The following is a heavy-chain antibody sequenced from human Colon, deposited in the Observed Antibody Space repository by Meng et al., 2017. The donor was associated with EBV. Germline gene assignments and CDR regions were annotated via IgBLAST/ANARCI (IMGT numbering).Heavy chain of an antibody. CDR2: IYYIGGT. D-gene: IGHD3-10*01. CDR3: ARVSGRSFDP. J-gene: IGHJ5*02. Sequence: QAQLAWSGPSLVKPAVPLSLTGTVYGDSSATGRYFWSWLRQPPGKGLEWIAYIYYIGGTNYNPSLKSRLTISLDTSKNQFSLSLRSVTAADTAVYYCARVSGRSFDPWGQGTLVTVSS. V-gene: IGHV4-61*01. CDR1: GDSSATGRYF.